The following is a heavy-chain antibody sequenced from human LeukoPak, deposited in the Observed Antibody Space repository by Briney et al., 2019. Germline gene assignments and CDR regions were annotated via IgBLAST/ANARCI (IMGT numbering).Heavy chain of an antibody. D-gene: IGHD4-11*01. J-gene: IGHJ4*02. CDR1: GGSVSSGTYY. CDR3: ARDRVRGNSNPFFDY. Sequence: SGTLSLTCTVSGGSVSSGTYYWSWIRQPPGKGLEWIGYIYYSGSTNYNPSLKSRVTISVDTSKNQFSLKLSSVTAADTAVYYCARDRVRGNSNPFFDYWGQGTLVTVSS. V-gene: IGHV4-61*01. CDR2: IYYSGST.